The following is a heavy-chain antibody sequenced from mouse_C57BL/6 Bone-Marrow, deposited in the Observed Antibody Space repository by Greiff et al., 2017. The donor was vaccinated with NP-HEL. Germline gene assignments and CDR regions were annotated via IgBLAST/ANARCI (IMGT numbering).Heavy chain of an antibody. CDR2: ILPGSGST. D-gene: IGHD2-4*01. Sequence: QVQLQQPGTELVKPGASVKLSCKASGYTFTSYWMHWVKQRPGHGLEWIGEILPGSGSTNYNEKFKGKATFTADTSSNTAYMQLSSLTTEDSAIYYCAREGPYDYVAYWGQGTLVTVSA. CDR3: AREGPYDYVAY. V-gene: IGHV1-9*01. CDR1: GYTFTSYW. J-gene: IGHJ3*01.